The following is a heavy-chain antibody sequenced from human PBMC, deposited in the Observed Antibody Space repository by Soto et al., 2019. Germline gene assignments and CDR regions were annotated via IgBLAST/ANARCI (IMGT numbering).Heavy chain of an antibody. Sequence: SVKVSCKPSGGTFSSYAIIWVRQAPGQGLDGMGGIIPIFGTANYPQKFQARVTITADEATSTAYMDLGSRRCEDTAVYHCARAGGSRQEYFQDWGQGTMVTVSS. CDR1: GGTFSSYA. CDR2: IIPIFGTA. CDR3: ARAGGSRQEYFQD. D-gene: IGHD2-15*01. V-gene: IGHV1-69*13. J-gene: IGHJ1*01.